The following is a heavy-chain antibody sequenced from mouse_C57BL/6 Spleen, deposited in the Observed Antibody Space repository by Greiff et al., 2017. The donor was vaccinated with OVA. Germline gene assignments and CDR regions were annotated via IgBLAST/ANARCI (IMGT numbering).Heavy chain of an antibody. D-gene: IGHD2-5*01. V-gene: IGHV1-82*01. CDR3: ARLYYSNEGNYYAMDY. CDR2: IYPGDGDT. J-gene: IGHJ4*01. CDR1: GYAFSSSW. Sequence: VKLMESGPELVKPGASVKISCKASGYAFSSSWMNWVKQRPGKGLEWIGRIYPGDGDTNYNGKFKGKATLTADKSSSTAYMQLSSLTSEDSAVYFCARLYYSNEGNYYAMDYWGQGTSVTVSS.